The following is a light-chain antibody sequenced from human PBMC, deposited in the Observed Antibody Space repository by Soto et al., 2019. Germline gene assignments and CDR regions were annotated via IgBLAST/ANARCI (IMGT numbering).Light chain of an antibody. J-gene: IGKJ4*01. CDR2: GAS. CDR3: QQYHTWPIT. Sequence: EILMTQSPATLSVSPGERATLSCRASQSVSSNLAWYQQQPGQAPRLLIYGASTRATAVPARFSGSGSGTEFTLTISSLQSEDCAIYYCQQYHTWPITFGGGTKVDI. V-gene: IGKV3-15*01. CDR1: QSVSSN.